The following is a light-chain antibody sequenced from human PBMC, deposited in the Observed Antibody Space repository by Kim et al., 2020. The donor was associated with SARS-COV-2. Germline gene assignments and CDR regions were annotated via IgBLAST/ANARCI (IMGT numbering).Light chain of an antibody. Sequence: EIVLTQSPATLSLSPGERATLSCRASQSVSSYLAWYQQKPGQAPRLLIYDASNRATGIPARFIGSGSGTDFTLTISSLEPEDFAVYYCQQRSNGPSTFGGGTKVDIK. J-gene: IGKJ4*01. V-gene: IGKV3-11*01. CDR3: QQRSNGPST. CDR1: QSVSSY. CDR2: DAS.